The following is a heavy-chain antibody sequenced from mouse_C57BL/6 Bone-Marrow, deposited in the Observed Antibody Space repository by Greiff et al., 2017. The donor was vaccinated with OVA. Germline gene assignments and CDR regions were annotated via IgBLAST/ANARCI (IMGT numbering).Heavy chain of an antibody. D-gene: IGHD2-1*01. J-gene: IGHJ3*01. V-gene: IGHV1-66*01. CDR1: GYSFTSYY. Sequence: VQLQQSGPELVKPGASVKISCKASGYSFTSYYIHWVKQRPGQGLEWIGWIYPGSGNTKYNEKFKGKATLTADTSSSTAYMQLSSLTSEDSAVYYCARSDYYGNYPAWLADWGQGTLVTVSA. CDR3: ARSDYYGNYPAWLAD. CDR2: IYPGSGNT.